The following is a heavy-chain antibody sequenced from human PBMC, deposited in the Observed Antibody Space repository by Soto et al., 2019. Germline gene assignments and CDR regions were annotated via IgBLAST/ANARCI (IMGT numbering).Heavy chain of an antibody. V-gene: IGHV4-59*08. D-gene: IGHD5-12*01. Sequence: SETLSLTCTVSGGSMSSYFWSWIRQPPGKGLEWIGYIYDTGKTKDNPSLKSRVTISVDTSKNQFSLKLNSVTAADTAVYFCARQATRAFDIWGQGTMVTVSS. J-gene: IGHJ3*02. CDR3: ARQATRAFDI. CDR1: GGSMSSYF. CDR2: IYDTGKT.